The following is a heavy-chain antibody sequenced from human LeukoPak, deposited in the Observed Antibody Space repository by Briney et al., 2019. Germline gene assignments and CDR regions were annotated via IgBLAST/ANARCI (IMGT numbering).Heavy chain of an antibody. CDR3: ARVGGEDIVLMVYAIFAFDI. V-gene: IGHV1-18*01. D-gene: IGHD2-8*01. J-gene: IGHJ3*02. CDR2: ISAYKGNT. CDR1: GYTFTSYG. Sequence: ASVKVSCKASGYTFTSYGISWVRQAPGQGLEWMGWISAYKGNTNYAQKLQGRVTMTTDTSTSTAYMELRSLRSDDTAVYYCARVGGEDIVLMVYAIFAFDIWGQGTMVTVSS.